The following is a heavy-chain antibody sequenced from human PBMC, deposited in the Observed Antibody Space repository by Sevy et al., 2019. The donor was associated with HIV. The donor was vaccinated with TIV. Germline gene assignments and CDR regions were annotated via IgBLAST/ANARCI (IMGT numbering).Heavy chain of an antibody. V-gene: IGHV3-48*03. CDR2: IGSSGSNV. D-gene: IGHD3-10*01. Sequence: GGPLRLSCAAPGFIFSSYEMSWARKAPGKGLEWISYIGSSGSNVYHADSVKGRLTISRDNAQNSLYLQMNSLRVEDTAVYYCNRITLQGEDAFDLWGQGTMVTVSS. J-gene: IGHJ3*01. CDR1: GFIFSSYE. CDR3: NRITLQGEDAFDL.